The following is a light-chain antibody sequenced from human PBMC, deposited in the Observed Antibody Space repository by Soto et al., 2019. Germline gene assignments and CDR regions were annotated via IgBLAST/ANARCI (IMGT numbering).Light chain of an antibody. J-gene: IGKJ5*01. V-gene: IGKV3-11*01. CDR2: DAS. Sequence: IVFTHSPGTLSLSPGERATLSCRASQTVSSYLLWYQQKPGQAPRLLIYDASNRASGTPARFSGSGSETDFTLTISSLEPEDFAVYYCQHRMNWPLTFGQGTRLEIK. CDR1: QTVSSY. CDR3: QHRMNWPLT.